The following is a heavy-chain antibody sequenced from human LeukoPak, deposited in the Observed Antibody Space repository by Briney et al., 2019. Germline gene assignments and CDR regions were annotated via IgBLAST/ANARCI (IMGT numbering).Heavy chain of an antibody. CDR1: GGSIGSYS. Sequence: SETLSLTCTVSGGSIGSYSWSWIRQPAGKGLEWIGRIYTSGSTKYNPSLTSRVTMSVDTSKNQFSLKLRSVTAADTAVYYCARAVHCSGGSCYLDYWGQGTLVTVSS. CDR2: IYTSGST. J-gene: IGHJ4*02. V-gene: IGHV4-4*07. D-gene: IGHD2-15*01. CDR3: ARAVHCSGGSCYLDY.